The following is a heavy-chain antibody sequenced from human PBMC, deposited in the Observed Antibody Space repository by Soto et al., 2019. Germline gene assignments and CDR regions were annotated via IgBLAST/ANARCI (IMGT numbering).Heavy chain of an antibody. CDR1: GGSFSGYY. V-gene: IGHV4-34*01. CDR2: INHSGST. CDR3: ARGNYYGSGSYYTDYYYYYGMDV. D-gene: IGHD3-10*01. Sequence: SETLSLTCAVYGGSFSGYYWSWIRQPPGKGLEWIGEINHSGSTNYNPSLKSRVTISVDTSKNQFSLKLSSVTAADTAVYYCARGNYYGSGSYYTDYYYYYGMDVWGQGTTVTVPS. J-gene: IGHJ6*02.